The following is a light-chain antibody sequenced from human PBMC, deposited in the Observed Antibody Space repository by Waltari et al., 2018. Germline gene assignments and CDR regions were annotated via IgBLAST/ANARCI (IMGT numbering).Light chain of an antibody. CDR1: QSISSW. CDR3: QQYNSYSWT. J-gene: IGKJ1*01. CDR2: KAS. Sequence: DIQMTQSPSTLSASVGDRVTITCRASQSISSWLAWYQQKPVKAPKLLIYKASSLESGVPSRFSGSGSGTEFTLIINSLQPDDFATYYCQQYNSYSWTFGQGTKVEIK. V-gene: IGKV1-5*03.